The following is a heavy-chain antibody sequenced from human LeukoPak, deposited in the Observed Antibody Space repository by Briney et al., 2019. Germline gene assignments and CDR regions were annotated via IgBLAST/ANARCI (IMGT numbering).Heavy chain of an antibody. Sequence: ASETLSLTCTVSGGSISSSSYYWGWIRQPPGKGLEWIGSIYYSGSTYYNPSLKSRVTISVDTSKNQFSLKLSSVTAADTAVYYCAREIYYDILTGLFYYYMDVWGKGTTVTVSS. D-gene: IGHD3-9*01. CDR3: AREIYYDILTGLFYYYMDV. V-gene: IGHV4-39*07. J-gene: IGHJ6*03. CDR2: IYYSGST. CDR1: GGSISSSSYY.